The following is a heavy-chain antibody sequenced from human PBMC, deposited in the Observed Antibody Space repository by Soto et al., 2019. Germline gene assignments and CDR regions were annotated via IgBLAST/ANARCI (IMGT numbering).Heavy chain of an antibody. CDR2: INHSGST. D-gene: IGHD3-10*01. V-gene: IGHV4-34*01. CDR3: AREGRYYASGRFWWFDP. Sequence: QVQLQQWGAGLLKPSETLSLTCAVYGGSFSDYYWSWIRQPPGKGLEWIREINHSGSTNYNPSLKGRVTISVDTSKTQFPLKLSYVTAADTAVYYCAREGRYYASGRFWWFDPWGQGTLVTVSS. CDR1: GGSFSDYY. J-gene: IGHJ5*02.